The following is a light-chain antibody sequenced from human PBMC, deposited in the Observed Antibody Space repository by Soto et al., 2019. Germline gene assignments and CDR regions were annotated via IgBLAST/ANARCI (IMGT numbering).Light chain of an antibody. V-gene: IGLV2-14*01. Sequence: QYALTQPDSVSGSPGQSITVSCTGTSSDVGGYNYVSWYQQHPGKAPRLMIYDVTNRPSGVSNRFSGSKSGNTASLTISGLQAEDEADYYCSSYRTGSTYVFGTGTKLTVL. CDR3: SSYRTGSTYV. CDR1: SSDVGGYNY. CDR2: DVT. J-gene: IGLJ1*01.